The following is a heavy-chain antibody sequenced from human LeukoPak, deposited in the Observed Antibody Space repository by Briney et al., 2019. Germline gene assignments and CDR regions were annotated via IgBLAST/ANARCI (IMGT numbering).Heavy chain of an antibody. CDR2: INSDGSST. Sequence: GGSLRLSCAASGFTVSSNYMSWVRQAPGKGLVWVSRINSDGSSTSYADSVKGRFTISRDNAKNTLYLQMNSLRAEDTAVYYCARFPYYGSGSYYLWGQGTLVTVSS. CDR3: ARFPYYGSGSYYL. CDR1: GFTVSSNY. J-gene: IGHJ5*02. D-gene: IGHD3-10*01. V-gene: IGHV3-74*01.